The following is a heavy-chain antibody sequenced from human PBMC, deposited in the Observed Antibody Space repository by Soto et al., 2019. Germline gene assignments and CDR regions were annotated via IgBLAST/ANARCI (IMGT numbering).Heavy chain of an antibody. J-gene: IGHJ6*02. CDR2: IYYSGST. CDR1: GGSISSSSYY. Sequence: QLQLQESGPGLVKPSETLSLTCTVSGGSISSSSYYWGWIRQPPGKGLEWIGSIYYSGSTYYNPXLKXXXPISVDTSKNXXSXKXXSVPAADTAVYYCARYHSDYYDSSGYRPPHYGMDVWGQGTTVTVSS. D-gene: IGHD3-22*01. CDR3: ARYHSDYYDSSGYRPPHYGMDV. V-gene: IGHV4-39*01.